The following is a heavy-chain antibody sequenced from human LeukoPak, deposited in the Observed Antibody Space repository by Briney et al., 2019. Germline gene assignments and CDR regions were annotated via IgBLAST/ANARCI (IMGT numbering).Heavy chain of an antibody. J-gene: IGHJ6*02. CDR2: INHSGST. Sequence: SEILSLTCAVYGGSFSGYYWSWIRQPPGKGLEWIGEINHSGSTNYNPSLKSRVTISVDTSKNQFSLKLSSVTAADTAVYYCARGLGAYSSSWHYRYYYYGMDVWGQGTTVTVSS. CDR3: ARGLGAYSSSWHYRYYYYGMDV. CDR1: GGSFSGYY. D-gene: IGHD6-13*01. V-gene: IGHV4-34*01.